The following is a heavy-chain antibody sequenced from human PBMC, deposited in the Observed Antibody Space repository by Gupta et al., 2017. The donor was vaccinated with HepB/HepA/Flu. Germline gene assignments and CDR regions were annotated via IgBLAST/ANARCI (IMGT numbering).Heavy chain of an antibody. CDR2: VEPEDDET. V-gene: IGHV1-69-2*01. CDR1: GFTFTDYC. Sequence: EVQLVQSGAEVKKPGATVKISCKVSGFTFTDYCIHWVQQAPGKGLEWMGLVEPEDDETVYAEKFQGRVTIAADTSTDTTYMELTSLRSEDTAVYYCATGIHTGKISHFDPWGQGTLVTVSS. CDR3: ATGIHTGKISHFDP. D-gene: IGHD3-16*02. J-gene: IGHJ5*02.